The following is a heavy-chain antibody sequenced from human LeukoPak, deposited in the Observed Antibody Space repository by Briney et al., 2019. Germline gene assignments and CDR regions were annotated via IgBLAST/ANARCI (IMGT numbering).Heavy chain of an antibody. CDR2: IFYIGST. CDR1: GDSISSYY. CDR3: ARGHQDYYGDNPTWFHP. D-gene: IGHD3-10*01. J-gene: IGHJ5*02. Sequence: SETLSLTCTVSGDSISSYYWSWIRQPPGKGLEWIGYIFYIGSTSYNPSLKSRVTISVDKSKNHFSLKLTSVTAADTAVYYCARGHQDYYGDNPTWFHPWGQSTLVTVSS. V-gene: IGHV4-59*01.